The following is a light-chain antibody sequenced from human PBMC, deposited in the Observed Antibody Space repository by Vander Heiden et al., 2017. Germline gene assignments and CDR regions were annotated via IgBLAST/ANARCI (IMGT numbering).Light chain of an antibody. CDR2: GAS. CDR1: QSVRSSY. Sequence: EIVLTQSPGTLSLSPGESATLSCRARQSVRSSYLAWYQQKPGQAPRLLIYGASSRATGIPDRFSGSGSGTDFTLTISRLEPEDFAVYYCQQYGSSPLTFGGGTKVEIK. CDR3: QQYGSSPLT. J-gene: IGKJ4*01. V-gene: IGKV3-20*01.